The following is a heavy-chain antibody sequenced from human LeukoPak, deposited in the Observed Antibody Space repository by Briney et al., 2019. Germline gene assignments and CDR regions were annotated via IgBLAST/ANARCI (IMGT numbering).Heavy chain of an antibody. CDR2: IYYSGST. CDR3: ARELDDAFDI. Sequence: SETLSLTCTVSDGSISSSSYYWSWIRQPPGKGLEWIGYIYYSGSTNYNPSLKSRVTISVDTSKNQFSLKLSSVTAADTAVYYCARELDDAFDIWGQGTMVTVSS. J-gene: IGHJ3*02. CDR1: DGSISSSSYY. D-gene: IGHD1-1*01. V-gene: IGHV4-61*01.